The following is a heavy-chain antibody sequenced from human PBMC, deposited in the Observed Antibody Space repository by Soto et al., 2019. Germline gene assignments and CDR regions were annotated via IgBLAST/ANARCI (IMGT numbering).Heavy chain of an antibody. CDR3: ARADRNAVTSVDY. CDR1: GGTFSSYT. CDR2: IIPILGIA. D-gene: IGHD4-17*01. J-gene: IGHJ4*02. V-gene: IGHV1-69*02. Sequence: ASVKVSCKASGGTFSSYTISWVRQAPGQGLEWMGRIIPILGIANYAQKFQGRVTITADKSTSTAYMELSSLRSEDTAVYYCARADRNAVTSVDYWGQGTLVTVSS.